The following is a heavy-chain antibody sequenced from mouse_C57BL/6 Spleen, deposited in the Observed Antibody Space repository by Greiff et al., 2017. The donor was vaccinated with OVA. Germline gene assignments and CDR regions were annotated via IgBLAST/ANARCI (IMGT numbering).Heavy chain of an antibody. CDR1: GFTFSDYG. D-gene: IGHD1-1*01. J-gene: IGHJ1*03. V-gene: IGHV5-17*01. CDR2: ISSGSSTL. CDR3: ARHYGSSYWYFDV. Sequence: EVKLVESGGGLVKPGGSLKLSCAASGFTFSDYGMHWVRQAPEKGLEWVAYISSGSSTLYYADTVKGRFTISRDNAKNTLFLQMTSLRSEDTAMYYCARHYGSSYWYFDVWGTGTTVTVSS.